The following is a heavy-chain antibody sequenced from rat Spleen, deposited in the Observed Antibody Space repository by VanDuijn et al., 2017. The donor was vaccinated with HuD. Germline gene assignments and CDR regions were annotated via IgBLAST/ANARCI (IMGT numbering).Heavy chain of an antibody. CDR1: GYDITSNY. CDR3: ARSPYNNHWFTY. CDR2: ITYSGGI. Sequence: EVQLQESGPGLVKPSQSLSLTCSVTGYDITSNYWGWIRKFPGNEMEWMGFITYSGGISYNPSLKSRISISRVTSKNQFFLQVNSVTSEDTATYYCARSPYNNHWFTYWGQGTLVTVSS. D-gene: IGHD1-10*01. V-gene: IGHV3-1*01. J-gene: IGHJ3*01.